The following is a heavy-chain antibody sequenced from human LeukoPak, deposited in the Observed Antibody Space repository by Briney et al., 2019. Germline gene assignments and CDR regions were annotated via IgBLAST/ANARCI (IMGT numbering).Heavy chain of an antibody. CDR2: IYYSGST. V-gene: IGHV4-59*01. J-gene: IGHJ3*02. Sequence: SETLSLTCTVSGFSISNDYYWTWLRQSPGKGLEWIGYIYYSGSTNYNPSLKSRVTISVDTSKNQFSLKLSSVTAADTAVYYCARAYYYGSGTIPDAFDIWGQGTMVTVSS. CDR1: GFSISNDYY. D-gene: IGHD3-10*01. CDR3: ARAYYYGSGTIPDAFDI.